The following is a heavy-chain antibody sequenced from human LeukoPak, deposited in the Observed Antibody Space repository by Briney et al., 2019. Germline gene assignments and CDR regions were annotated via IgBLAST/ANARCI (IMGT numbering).Heavy chain of an antibody. CDR2: IYKTGST. CDR3: ASDVLP. CDR1: GGSFSSGGYY. J-gene: IGHJ5*02. Sequence: SETLSFPCTPSGGSFSSGGYYGSWIRQRPGKGLEWIGYIYKTGSTYYNPSLKSRVSMSVDTSKNQFSLQLSSVTAADTAVYFCASDVLPWGQGTQVTVSS. V-gene: IGHV4-31*03.